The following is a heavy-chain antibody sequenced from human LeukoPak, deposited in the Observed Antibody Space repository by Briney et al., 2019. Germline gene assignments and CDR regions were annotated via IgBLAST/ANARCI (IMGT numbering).Heavy chain of an antibody. CDR1: GFTFSNYA. CDR3: AKVGDSSGLDY. Sequence: GGSLRLSCAASGFTFSNYAFHWVRQAPGKGLEWVAIISRDGGTKYYADSVKGRFTISRDNSKSTLYLQMNSLRDEDTAVYHCAKVGDSSGLDYWGQGTLVTVSS. V-gene: IGHV3-30*18. CDR2: ISRDGGTK. J-gene: IGHJ4*02. D-gene: IGHD6-25*01.